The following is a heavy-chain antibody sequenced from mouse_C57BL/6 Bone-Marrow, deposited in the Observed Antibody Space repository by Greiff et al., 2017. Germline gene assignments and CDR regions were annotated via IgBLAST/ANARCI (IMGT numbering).Heavy chain of an antibody. D-gene: IGHD1-1*01. CDR1: GYTFTSYW. Sequence: VQLQQPGAELVKPGASVKLSCKASGYTFTSYWMQWVKQRPGQGLEWIGEIDPSDSYTNYNQKFKGKATLTVDTSSSTAYMQLSSLTSEDSAVYYCARFPITTYFDYWGQGTTLTVSS. CDR3: ARFPITTYFDY. CDR2: IDPSDSYT. V-gene: IGHV1-50*01. J-gene: IGHJ2*01.